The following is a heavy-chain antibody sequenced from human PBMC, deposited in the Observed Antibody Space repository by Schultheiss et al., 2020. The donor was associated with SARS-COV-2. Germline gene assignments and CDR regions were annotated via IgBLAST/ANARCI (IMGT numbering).Heavy chain of an antibody. CDR2: ISYDGSNK. CDR3: ARDSTSYSSSWYGWSWGYFDY. V-gene: IGHV3-30-3*01. CDR1: GFTFSSYA. D-gene: IGHD6-13*01. J-gene: IGHJ4*02. Sequence: GGSLRLSCAASGFTFSSYAMHWVRQAPGKGLEWVAVISYDGSNKYYADSVKGRFTISRDNSKNTLYLQMNSLRAEDTAVYYCARDSTSYSSSWYGWSWGYFDYWGQGTLVTVSS.